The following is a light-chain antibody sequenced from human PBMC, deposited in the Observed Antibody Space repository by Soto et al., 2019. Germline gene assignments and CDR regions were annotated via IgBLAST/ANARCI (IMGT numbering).Light chain of an antibody. CDR3: ISYTDRQSYL. CDR2: AVS. Sequence: LTQPASVSGSPGQSITISCSGTSSDIGSYNHVAWYQQFPGKSPKLMIYAVSDRPSGVSDRFSGSKSGITASLTISGLQTEDEADYYCISYTDRQSYLFGTGTKVPS. V-gene: IGLV2-14*03. CDR1: SSDIGSYNH. J-gene: IGLJ1*01.